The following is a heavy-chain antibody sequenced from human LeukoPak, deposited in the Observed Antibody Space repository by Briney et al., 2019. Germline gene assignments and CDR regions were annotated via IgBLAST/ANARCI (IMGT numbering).Heavy chain of an antibody. CDR3: ARDRAVGTYDAFDI. CDR1: GSTFSSYS. Sequence: PGGSLRLSCAASGSTFSSYSMNWVRQAPGKGLEWVSSISSSSSYIYYADSVKGRFTISRDNAKNSLYLQMNSLRAEDTAVYYCARDRAVGTYDAFDIWGQGTMVTVSS. J-gene: IGHJ3*02. CDR2: ISSSSSYI. V-gene: IGHV3-21*01. D-gene: IGHD1-1*01.